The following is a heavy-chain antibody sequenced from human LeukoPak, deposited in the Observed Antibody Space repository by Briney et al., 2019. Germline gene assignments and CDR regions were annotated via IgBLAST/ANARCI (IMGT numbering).Heavy chain of an antibody. CDR3: ARGGTMLDF. J-gene: IGHJ4*02. Sequence: SETLSLTCTVSDGSIIDHYWSWIRQSAGKGLEWIGRIYTSGSTDYNSSLKSRVTMSVDTSKNQFSLKLRSMTAADTAVYYCARGGTMLDFWGRGTLVTVFS. CDR2: IYTSGST. CDR1: DGSIIDHY. V-gene: IGHV4-4*07. D-gene: IGHD2-2*01.